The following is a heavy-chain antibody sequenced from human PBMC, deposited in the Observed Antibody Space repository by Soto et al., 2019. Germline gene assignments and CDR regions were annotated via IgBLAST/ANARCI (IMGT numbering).Heavy chain of an antibody. Sequence: ASVKVSCKASGYTFTSYAMHWVRQAPGQRLERMGWINAGNGNTKYSQKLQGRVTITRDTSASTAYKEVSSLRSEDTAVYSCARGDYYDIHDYWGQGTLVTVSS. J-gene: IGHJ4*02. CDR1: GYTFTSYA. CDR2: INAGNGNT. V-gene: IGHV1-3*01. D-gene: IGHD3-22*01. CDR3: ARGDYYDIHDY.